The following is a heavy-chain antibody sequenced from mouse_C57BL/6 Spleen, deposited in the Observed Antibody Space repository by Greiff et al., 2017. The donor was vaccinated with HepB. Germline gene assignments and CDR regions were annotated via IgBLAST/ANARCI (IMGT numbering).Heavy chain of an antibody. CDR1: GYTFTDYE. D-gene: IGHD2-1*01. V-gene: IGHV1-15*01. CDR2: IDPETGGT. CDR3: TRQLQFAY. Sequence: QVQLKESGAELVRPGASVTLSCKASGYTFTDYEMHWVKQTPVHGLEWIGAIDPETGGTAYNQKFKGKAILTADKSSSTAYMELRSLTSEDSAVYYCTRQLQFAYWGQGTLVTVSA. J-gene: IGHJ3*01.